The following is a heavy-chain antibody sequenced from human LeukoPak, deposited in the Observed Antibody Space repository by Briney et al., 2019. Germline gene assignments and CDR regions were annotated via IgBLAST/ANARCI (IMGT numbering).Heavy chain of an antibody. CDR1: GVTHSSHE. CDR3: ASYGSGSYYRKHNWFGP. Sequence: GGTLRLSCAASGVTHSSHEINWASEAPGKGLEWGLYISSRGSTIYYADSVKRRYTISRDNAKISRDLQMSSLRAEDTAVYYCASYGSGSYYRKHNWFGPWGWGTLVTVSS. V-gene: IGHV3-48*03. J-gene: IGHJ5*02. CDR2: ISSRGSTI. D-gene: IGHD3-10*01.